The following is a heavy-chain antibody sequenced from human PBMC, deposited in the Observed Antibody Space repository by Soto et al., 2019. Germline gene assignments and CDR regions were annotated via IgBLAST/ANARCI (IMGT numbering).Heavy chain of an antibody. CDR1: GGSFSGYY. V-gene: IGHV4-34*01. D-gene: IGHD5-18*01. CDR3: ARGRFNPYTAMVTVWFDP. Sequence: PSETLSLTCAVYGGSFSGYYWSWIRQPPGKGLEWIGEINHSGSTNYNPSLKSRVTISVDTSKNQFSLKLSSVTAADTAVYYCARGRFNPYTAMVTVWFDPWGQGTLVTVSS. J-gene: IGHJ5*02. CDR2: INHSGST.